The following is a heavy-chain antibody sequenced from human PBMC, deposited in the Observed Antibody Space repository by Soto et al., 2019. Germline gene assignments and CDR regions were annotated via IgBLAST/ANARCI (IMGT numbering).Heavy chain of an antibody. V-gene: IGHV1-46*03. Sequence: ASVKVSCKASGYTFTSYYMHWVRQAPGQGLEWMGIINPSGGSTSYAQKFQGRVTMTRDTSTSTVYMELSSLRSEDTAVYYCARVRLGYSSSWYGSPNAFDIWGQGTMVTVSS. CDR2: INPSGGST. J-gene: IGHJ3*02. D-gene: IGHD6-13*01. CDR1: GYTFTSYY. CDR3: ARVRLGYSSSWYGSPNAFDI.